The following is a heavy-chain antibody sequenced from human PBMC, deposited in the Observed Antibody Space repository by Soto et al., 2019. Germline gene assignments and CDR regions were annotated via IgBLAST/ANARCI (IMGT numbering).Heavy chain of an antibody. J-gene: IGHJ4*02. CDR1: GYTFTSYD. CDR2: MNPNSGNT. Sequence: QVQLVQSGAEVKKPGASVKVSCKASGYTFTSYDINWVRQATGQGLEWMGWMNPNSGNTGYAQKFXGXVXKTSNTSRSTAYMELSSLRSEDAAVYYCARKWFLDYWGQGTLVTVSS. V-gene: IGHV1-8*01. D-gene: IGHD3-22*01. CDR3: ARKWFLDY.